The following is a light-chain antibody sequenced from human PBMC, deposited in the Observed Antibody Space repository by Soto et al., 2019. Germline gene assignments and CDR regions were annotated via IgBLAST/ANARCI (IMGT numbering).Light chain of an antibody. V-gene: IGLV1-44*01. CDR1: SSNIGSNT. J-gene: IGLJ3*02. CDR2: SNN. CDR3: AAWDDSLNGRV. Sequence: QSVLTQSPSASGTPGQRVTISCSGSSSNIGSNTVNWYQQLPGTAPKLLIYSNNQRPSGVPDRFSGSKSGTSASLAISGLQSDEEADYYCAAWDDSLNGRVFGGGTKLTVL.